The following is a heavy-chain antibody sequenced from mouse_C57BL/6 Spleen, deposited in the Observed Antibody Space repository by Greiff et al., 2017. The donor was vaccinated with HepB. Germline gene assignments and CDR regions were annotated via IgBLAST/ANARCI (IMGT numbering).Heavy chain of an antibody. D-gene: IGHD2-5*01. CDR2: IRSKSNNYAT. CDR1: GFSFNTYA. V-gene: IGHV10-1*01. Sequence: EVKLVESGGGLVQPKGSLKLSCAASGFSFNTYAMNWVRQAPGKGLEWVARIRSKSNNYATYYADSVKDRFTISRDDSESMLYLQMNNLKTEDTAMYYCVRQDYSNYVRAMDYWGQGTSVTVSS. CDR3: VRQDYSNYVRAMDY. J-gene: IGHJ4*01.